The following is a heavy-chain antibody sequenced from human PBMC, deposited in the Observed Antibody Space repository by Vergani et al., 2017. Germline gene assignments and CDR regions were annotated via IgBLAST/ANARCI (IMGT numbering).Heavy chain of an antibody. Sequence: EVQLVESGGGLVQPGGSLRLSCAASGFTLSTFWMTWVRQAPGKGLEWVANINQDGSEKYYVDSVKGRFTISRDNAKNSLYLQMNSLRAEDTAVYYCARTGEWMRSNNGPPDYVFALDVWGQGTTVIVSS. CDR1: GFTLSTFW. CDR3: ARTGEWMRSNNGPPDYVFALDV. CDR2: INQDGSEK. V-gene: IGHV3-7*01. J-gene: IGHJ6*02. D-gene: IGHD3-10*01.